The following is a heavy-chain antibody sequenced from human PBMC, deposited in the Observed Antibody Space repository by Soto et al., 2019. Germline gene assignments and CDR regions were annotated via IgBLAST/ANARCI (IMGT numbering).Heavy chain of an antibody. CDR1: GFTFTSSA. J-gene: IGHJ6*02. V-gene: IGHV1-58*01. CDR3: AKHTSRFSSGKAGYYGMDV. CDR2: IVVGSGNT. Sequence: SVKVSCKASGFTFTSSAVQWVRQARGQRLEWIGWIVVGSGNTNYAQKFQERVTITRDMSTSTAYMELSSLRSEDTAVYYCAKHTSRFSSGKAGYYGMDVWGQGTTVTVSS. D-gene: IGHD6-19*01.